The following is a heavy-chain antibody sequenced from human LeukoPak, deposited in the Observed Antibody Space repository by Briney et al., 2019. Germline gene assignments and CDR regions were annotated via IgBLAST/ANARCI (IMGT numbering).Heavy chain of an antibody. V-gene: IGHV3-23*01. J-gene: IGHJ4*02. CDR2: LSGSGDGT. CDR3: ARVTDTWSHFDY. D-gene: IGHD2-8*02. Sequence: GGSLRLSCVASGFTFSRNAMSWARQAPGKGLEWVSALSGSGDGTFYPDSVKGRFTISRDNAKNTLYLQMNSLRAEDTAVYYCARVTDTWSHFDYWGQGTLVTVSS. CDR1: GFTFSRNA.